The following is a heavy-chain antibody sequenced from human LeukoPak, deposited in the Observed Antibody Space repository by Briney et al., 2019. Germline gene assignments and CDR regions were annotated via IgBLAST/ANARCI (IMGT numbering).Heavy chain of an antibody. D-gene: IGHD6-6*01. Sequence: PGRSLRLSCAASGFTFSSYAMHWVRQAPGKGLEWVSYISSSGSTIYYADSVKGRFTISRDNAKNSLYLQMNSLRAEDTAVYYCARDGARPRTDFDYWGQGTLVTVSS. J-gene: IGHJ4*02. CDR2: ISSSGSTI. CDR1: GFTFSSYA. CDR3: ARDGARPRTDFDY. V-gene: IGHV3-48*04.